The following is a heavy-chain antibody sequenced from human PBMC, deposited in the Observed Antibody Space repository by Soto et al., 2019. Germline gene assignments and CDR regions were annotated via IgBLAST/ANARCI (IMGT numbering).Heavy chain of an antibody. CDR1: GFTFSSYW. CDR2: INSDGSST. CDR3: ARVCYDFWSGYYWSPGYYYYGMDV. Sequence: GGSLRLSCAASGFTFSSYWMHWVRQAPGKGLVWVSRINSDGSSTSYADSAKGRFTISRDNAKNTLYLQMNSLRAEDTAVYYCARVCYDFWSGYYWSPGYYYYGMDVWGQGTTVTVSS. V-gene: IGHV3-74*01. J-gene: IGHJ6*02. D-gene: IGHD3-3*01.